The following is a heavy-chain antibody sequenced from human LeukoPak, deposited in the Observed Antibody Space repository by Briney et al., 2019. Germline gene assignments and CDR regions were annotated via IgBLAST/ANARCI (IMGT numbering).Heavy chain of an antibody. CDR3: VRGEYYYDSSGRGFDL. V-gene: IGHV3-9*01. CDR1: GFTFDDYA. D-gene: IGHD3-22*01. CDR2: ISWNSGSI. Sequence: GGSLRLSCAASGFTFDDYAMHWVRQAPGKGLEWVSGISWNSGSIGYADSVKGRFTISRDNSKNTLYLQMNSLRAEDTAVYYCVRGEYYYDSSGRGFDLWGRGTLVTVSS. J-gene: IGHJ2*01.